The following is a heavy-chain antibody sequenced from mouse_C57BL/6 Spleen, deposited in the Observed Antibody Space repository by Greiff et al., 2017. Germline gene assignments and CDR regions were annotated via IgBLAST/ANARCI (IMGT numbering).Heavy chain of an antibody. CDR2: INPGSGGT. V-gene: IGHV1-54*01. D-gene: IGHD2-2*01. CDR1: GYAFTSYL. J-gene: IGHJ2*01. CDR3: ARSRPYGYDAGYFDS. Sequence: QVQLQQSGAELVRPGTSVKVSCKASGYAFTSYLIEWVKQRPGQGLEWIGVINPGSGGTNYNEKFKGKATLTADKSSSSASLQLSSLTSEDSAVFFCARSRPYGYDAGYFDSWGPGTTLTVSS.